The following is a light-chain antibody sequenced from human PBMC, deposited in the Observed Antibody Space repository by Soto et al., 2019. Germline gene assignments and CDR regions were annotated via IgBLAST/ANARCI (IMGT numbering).Light chain of an antibody. CDR3: HIPNNGPPRT. CDR2: GAS. CDR1: QSVSSN. Sequence: EIVMTQSPATLSVYPGVRATLSCRASQSVSSNLAWYHKKPGQAPRLLIYGASTRATGIPARFRGSGSVTEFTTTTYSPQSEAFGVYYCHIPNNGPPRTSGKGTKVEIK. V-gene: IGKV3-15*01. J-gene: IGKJ1*01.